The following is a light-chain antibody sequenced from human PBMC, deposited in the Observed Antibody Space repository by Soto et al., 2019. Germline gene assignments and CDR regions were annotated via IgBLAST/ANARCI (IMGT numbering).Light chain of an antibody. Sequence: EVVLTQSPGTLSLSPGERASLSCRASQSVMSSFLAWYQHKPGQAPRLLIYGASSRATGIPDRFSGSGSGRDFTLTSSRVEPEDFAVYFCQQYGSTPLTFGGGTKMEIK. CDR3: QQYGSTPLT. CDR1: QSVMSSF. J-gene: IGKJ4*01. V-gene: IGKV3-20*01. CDR2: GAS.